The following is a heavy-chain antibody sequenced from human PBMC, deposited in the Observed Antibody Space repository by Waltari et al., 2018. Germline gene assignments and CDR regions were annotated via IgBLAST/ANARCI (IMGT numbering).Heavy chain of an antibody. D-gene: IGHD6-6*01. J-gene: IGHJ5*02. CDR1: GYTFTGYY. Sequence: QVQLVQSGAEVKKPGASVKVSCKASGYTFTGYYMHWVRQAPGQGLEWMGRINPNSGGTNDAPKFQGRVTMTREPSISTAYMELSRLRSDDTAVYYCARGNRGIAARPTPNWFDPWGQGTLVTVSS. V-gene: IGHV1-2*06. CDR2: INPNSGGT. CDR3: ARGNRGIAARPTPNWFDP.